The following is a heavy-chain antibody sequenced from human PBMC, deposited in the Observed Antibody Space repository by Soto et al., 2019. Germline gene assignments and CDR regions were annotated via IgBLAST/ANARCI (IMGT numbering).Heavy chain of an antibody. D-gene: IGHD6-19*01. CDR1: GYTFTSYA. V-gene: IGHV1-69*13. Sequence: SVKVSCKASGYTFTSYAMHWVRQAPGQRLEWMGGIIPIFGTANYAQKFQGRVTITADESTSTAYMELSSLRSEDTAVYYCARVPASSGWYLTAFMYYGMDVWGQGTPVTVSS. J-gene: IGHJ6*02. CDR3: ARVPASSGWYLTAFMYYGMDV. CDR2: IIPIFGTA.